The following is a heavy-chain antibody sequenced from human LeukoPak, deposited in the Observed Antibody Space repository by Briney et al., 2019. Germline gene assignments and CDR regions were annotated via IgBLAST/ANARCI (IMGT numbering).Heavy chain of an antibody. CDR2: IHYSGKA. CDR3: ARFGVDYDMDV. D-gene: IGHD3-16*01. CDR1: GGSISGHY. V-gene: IGHV4-59*11. Sequence: SETLSLTCTVSGGSISGHYWTWVRQPPGEGLEWIGQIHYSGKADYNPSLRSRITISVDTSKNQMSLKVTSVTAADTAVYYCARFGVDYDMDVWGQGTTVTVS. J-gene: IGHJ6*02.